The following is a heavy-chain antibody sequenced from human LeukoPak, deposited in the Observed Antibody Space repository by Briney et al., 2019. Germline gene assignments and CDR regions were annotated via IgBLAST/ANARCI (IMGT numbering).Heavy chain of an antibody. J-gene: IGHJ4*02. CDR2: ISGSGGST. CDR1: GFTFSSYA. CDR3: ANRGRGAWEYSGSDIDY. D-gene: IGHD5-12*01. V-gene: IGHV3-23*01. Sequence: PGGSLRLSCAASGFTFSSYAMSWVRQAPGKGLEWVSAISGSGGSTYYVDSVKGRFTISRDNSKNTLYLQMNSLRAEDTAVYYCANRGRGAWEYSGSDIDYWGQGTLVTVSS.